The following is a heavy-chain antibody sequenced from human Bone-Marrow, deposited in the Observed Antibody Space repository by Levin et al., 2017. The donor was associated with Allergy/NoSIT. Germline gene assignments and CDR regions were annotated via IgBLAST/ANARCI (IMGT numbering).Heavy chain of an antibody. V-gene: IGHV3-13*04. J-gene: IGHJ4*02. Sequence: GESLKISCAASGFTFSSYDMHWVRQATGRGLEWVSAIGTAADSYYSGSVKGRFTVSRDNAKNSFYLQMNSLRAGDTAVYYCARVALPRYCTSNSGSDSGYYFDYWGQGTLVTVSS. CDR1: GFTFSSYD. D-gene: IGHD2-2*01. CDR3: ARVALPRYCTSNSGSDSGYYFDY. CDR2: IGTAADS.